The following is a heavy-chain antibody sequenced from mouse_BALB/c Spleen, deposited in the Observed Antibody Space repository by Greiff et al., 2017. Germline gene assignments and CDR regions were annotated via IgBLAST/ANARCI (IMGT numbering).Heavy chain of an antibody. CDR3: AREVITTDYAMDY. CDR2: ISSGGST. D-gene: IGHD2-4*01. V-gene: IGHV5-6-5*01. J-gene: IGHJ4*01. Sequence: EVKLVESGGGLVKPGGSLKLSCAASGFTFSSYAMSWVRQTPEKRLEWVASISSGGSTYYPDSVKGRFTISRDNARNILYLQMSSLRSEDTAMYYCAREVITTDYAMDYWGQGTSVTVSS. CDR1: GFTFSSYA.